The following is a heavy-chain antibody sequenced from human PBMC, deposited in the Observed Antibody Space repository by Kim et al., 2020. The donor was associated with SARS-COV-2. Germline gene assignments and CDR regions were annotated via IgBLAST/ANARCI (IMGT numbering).Heavy chain of an antibody. J-gene: IGHJ4*02. Sequence: GGSLRLSCAASGFTFSSYAMSWVRQAPGKGLEWVSAISGSCGSTYYADSVKGRFTISRDNSKNTLYLQMNSLRAEDTAVYYCASSPLRMTTVTTWGDYWGQGTLVTVSS. CDR2: ISGSCGST. D-gene: IGHD4-17*01. CDR3: ASSPLRMTTVTTWGDY. V-gene: IGHV3-23*01. CDR1: GFTFSSYA.